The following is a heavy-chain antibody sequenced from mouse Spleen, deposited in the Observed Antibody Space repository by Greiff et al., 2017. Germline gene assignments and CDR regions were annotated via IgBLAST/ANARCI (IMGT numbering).Heavy chain of an antibody. D-gene: IGHD2-14*01. J-gene: IGHJ4*01. CDR3: AREDRYDGRDYYAMDY. CDR1: GYTFTDYY. Sequence: QVHVKQSGAELVRPGASVKLSCKASGYTFTDYYMNWVKQRPGQGLEWIARIYPGSDNTYYNEKFKGKATLTAEKSSSTAYMQLSSLTSEDSAVYFCAREDRYDGRDYYAMDYWGQGTSVTVSS. V-gene: IGHV1-76*01. CDR2: IYPGSDNT.